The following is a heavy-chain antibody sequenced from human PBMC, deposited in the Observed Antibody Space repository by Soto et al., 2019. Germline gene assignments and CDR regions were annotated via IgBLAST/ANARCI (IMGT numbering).Heavy chain of an antibody. CDR2: INAGNGNT. J-gene: IGHJ5*02. CDR3: ARGGGWYVWFDP. CDR1: GYTFTSYA. Sequence: ASVKVSCKASGYTFTSYAMHWVRQAPGQRLEWMGWINAGNGNTKYSQKFQGRVTITRDTSASTAYMELSSLGSEDTAVYYCARGGGWYVWFDPWGQGPLVTVS. D-gene: IGHD6-19*01. V-gene: IGHV1-3*01.